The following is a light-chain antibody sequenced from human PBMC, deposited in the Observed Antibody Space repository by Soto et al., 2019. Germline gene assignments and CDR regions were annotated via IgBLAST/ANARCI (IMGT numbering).Light chain of an antibody. J-gene: IGKJ5*01. CDR1: QSVSSN. Sequence: EIVMTQSPATLSVSPGERATLSCWASQSVSSNLAWYQQKPGQAPRLLIYGTSNRATGIPARFSGSGSGTEFPLTISSLQYEDFAVYYCQQYNNWPPITFGQGTRLEIK. CDR2: GTS. V-gene: IGKV3-15*01. CDR3: QQYNNWPPIT.